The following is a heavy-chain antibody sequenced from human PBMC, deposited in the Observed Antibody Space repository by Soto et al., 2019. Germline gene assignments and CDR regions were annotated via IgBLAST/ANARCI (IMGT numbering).Heavy chain of an antibody. Sequence: EVQVLESGGGLVQPGGSLRLSCEGSEFTVSGHAMTWIRQAPGKGPEWVSTITADGGTYYADSVKGRFAMSRDTSENTLYLQMTGLGAEDTAAYYCAPHVSCSGGSCQYDAFAIRGQGTMVTVSS. D-gene: IGHD2-15*01. CDR1: EFTVSGHA. CDR3: APHVSCSGGSCQYDAFAI. CDR2: ITADGGT. V-gene: IGHV3-23*01. J-gene: IGHJ3*02.